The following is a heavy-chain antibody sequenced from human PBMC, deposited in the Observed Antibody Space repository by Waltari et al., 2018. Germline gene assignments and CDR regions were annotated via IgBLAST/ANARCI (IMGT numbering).Heavy chain of an antibody. CDR2: IYTSGST. D-gene: IGHD6-13*01. CDR1: GGSISSGSYY. V-gene: IGHV4-61*09. J-gene: IGHJ6*02. CDR3: AREDGNSSWFYYYYGMDV. Sequence: QVQLQESGPGLVKPSQTLSLTCTVSGGSISSGSYYLSWIRQPSGKGLEWIGYIYTSGSTNYNPSLKSRVTISVDTSKNQFSLKLSSVTAADTAVYYCAREDGNSSWFYYYYGMDVWGQGTTVTVSS.